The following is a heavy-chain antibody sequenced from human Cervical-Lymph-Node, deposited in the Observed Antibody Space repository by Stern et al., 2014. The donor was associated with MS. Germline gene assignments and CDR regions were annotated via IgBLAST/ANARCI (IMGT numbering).Heavy chain of an antibody. J-gene: IGHJ1*01. Sequence: EVQLVESGGGLVKPGGSLRLSCAASGFTFSSYSMNWVRQAPGKGLEWVSSISSSSSYIYYADSVKGRFTISRDNAKNSLYLQMNSLRAEDTAVYYCAREGGAIVGATLLFGAYFQHWGQGTLVTVSS. CDR2: ISSSSSYI. D-gene: IGHD1-26*01. CDR1: GFTFSSYS. CDR3: AREGGAIVGATLLFGAYFQH. V-gene: IGHV3-21*01.